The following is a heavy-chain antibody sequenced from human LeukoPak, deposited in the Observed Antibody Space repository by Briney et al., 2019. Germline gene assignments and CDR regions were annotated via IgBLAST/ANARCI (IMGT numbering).Heavy chain of an antibody. D-gene: IGHD6-6*01. CDR2: ISAYNGNT. Sequence: ASVKVSCKASGYTFTNYGISWVRQAPGQGLEWMGWISAYNGNTNYAQKLQGRVTMTTDTSTSTAYMELRSLRSDDTAVYYCARGREQLVREYYYYGMDVWGQGTTVTVSS. J-gene: IGHJ6*02. CDR3: ARGREQLVREYYYYGMDV. CDR1: GYTFTNYG. V-gene: IGHV1-18*01.